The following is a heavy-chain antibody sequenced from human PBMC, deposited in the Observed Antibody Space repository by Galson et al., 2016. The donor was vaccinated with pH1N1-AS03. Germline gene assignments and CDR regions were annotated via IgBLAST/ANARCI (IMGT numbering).Heavy chain of an antibody. CDR2: INPNNGDT. J-gene: IGHJ6*02. CDR1: GYMFTHHY. Sequence: SVKVSCKAFGYMFTHHYIYWARQAPGQGPEWMGWINPNNGDTHYVKKFQGRVTMTMDTSITTAYMELSRLTSDDTAVYYCAKGHYGMDVWGQGTTVTVSS. CDR3: AKGHYGMDV. V-gene: IGHV1-2*02.